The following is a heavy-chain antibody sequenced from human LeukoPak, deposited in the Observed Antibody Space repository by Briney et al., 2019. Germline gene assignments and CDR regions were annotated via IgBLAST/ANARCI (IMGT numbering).Heavy chain of an antibody. CDR3: AKEGRVRGVIRTLDY. D-gene: IGHD3-10*01. CDR1: GFTFSSHX. J-gene: IGHJ4*02. V-gene: IGHV3-23*01. CDR2: XSGSGGST. Sequence: GGSLRLSCAASGFTFSSHXXSWVXQAXXXXXXXXXXXSGSGGSTYYADSVKGRFTTSRDNSKNTLYLQMNSLRAEDTAVYYCAKEGRVRGVIRTLDYWGQGTLVTVSS.